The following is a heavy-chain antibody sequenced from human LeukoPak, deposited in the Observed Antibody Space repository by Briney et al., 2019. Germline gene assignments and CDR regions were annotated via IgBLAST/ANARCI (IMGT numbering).Heavy chain of an antibody. Sequence: AGGSLRLSCAASGFTFSSHGMHWVRQAPGKGLEWVAFIRYDGSNKYYADSVKGRFTISRDNSKNTLYLQMNSLRAEDTAVYYCAKDLGRFGELLDYFDYWGQGTLVTVSS. V-gene: IGHV3-30*02. CDR3: AKDLGRFGELLDYFDY. J-gene: IGHJ4*02. CDR2: IRYDGSNK. CDR1: GFTFSSHG. D-gene: IGHD3-10*01.